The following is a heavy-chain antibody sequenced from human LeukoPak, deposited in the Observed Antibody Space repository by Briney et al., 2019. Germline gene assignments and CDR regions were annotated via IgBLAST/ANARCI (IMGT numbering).Heavy chain of an antibody. CDR1: GFTFSSYA. CDR2: MSHDRSDE. Sequence: GGSLRLSCAASGFTFSSYAIHWVRQAPGKGLEWVAVMSHDRSDEYYADSVKGRFSISRDNSKSTLSLQLNSLRPEDTAVYYCARDRGSSSMSMSLIDYWGQGTLVTVSS. D-gene: IGHD6-6*01. V-gene: IGHV3-30*04. J-gene: IGHJ4*02. CDR3: ARDRGSSSMSMSLIDY.